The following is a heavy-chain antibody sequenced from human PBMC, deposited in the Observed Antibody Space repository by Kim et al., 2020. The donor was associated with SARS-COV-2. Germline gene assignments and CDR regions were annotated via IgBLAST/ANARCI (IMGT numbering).Heavy chain of an antibody. D-gene: IGHD5-12*01. CDR3: AKVGYGPLYYYYGMDV. V-gene: IGHV3-23*01. J-gene: IGHJ6*02. Sequence: SVKRRFTISRDNSKNTLYLQMTSLRAEDTAVYYCAKVGYGPLYYYYGMDVWGQGTTVTVSS.